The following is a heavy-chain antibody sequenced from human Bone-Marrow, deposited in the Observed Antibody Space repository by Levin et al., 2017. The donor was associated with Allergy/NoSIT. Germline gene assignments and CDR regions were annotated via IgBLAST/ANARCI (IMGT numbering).Heavy chain of an antibody. CDR1: GDSIRSGRYY. CDR2: IFPTKST. J-gene: IGHJ4*02. D-gene: IGHD3-10*01. CDR3: ARASYGSGTYYHYFDY. V-gene: IGHV4-61*02. Sequence: SQTLSLTCTVSGDSIRSGRYYWSWIRQSPAKGLEWIGRIFPTKSTNYNSSFKSRVTISLDKSKNQFSLSLRSATAADTAVYFCARASYGSGTYYHYFDYWGQGSLITVSS.